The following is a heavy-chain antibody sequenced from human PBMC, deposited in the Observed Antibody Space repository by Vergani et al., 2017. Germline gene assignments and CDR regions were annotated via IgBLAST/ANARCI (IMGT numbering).Heavy chain of an antibody. CDR1: GFTLNNYK. D-gene: IGHD6-19*01. Sequence: EVQLVESGGDLVQPGGSLRLSCEVSGFTLNNYKMKWVRQAPGKGLEWIAYISSRSDTTFYADSVKGRFTISRDNAKNSLYLQINRLRDEDTGVYYCARVAVTPTNDYYYYKYVWGKGTTVTVSS. J-gene: IGHJ6*03. V-gene: IGHV3-48*02. CDR3: ARVAVTPTNDYYYYKYV. CDR2: ISSRSDTT.